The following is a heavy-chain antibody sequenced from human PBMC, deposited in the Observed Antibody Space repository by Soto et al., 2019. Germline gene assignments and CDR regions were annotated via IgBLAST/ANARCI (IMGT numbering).Heavy chain of an antibody. CDR1: GFTFSYYG. J-gene: IGHJ6*02. Sequence: EVQLVESGGGLVQPGGSLRLSCAASGFTFSYYGMSWVRQAPGKGLEWVANIKKDGSEKYYVDSVKGRFTISRDNAKNSMYLQMSSLRDGDTAVYFCVRGRTGMDVWCQGTTVTVSS. CDR2: IKKDGSEK. CDR3: VRGRTGMDV. V-gene: IGHV3-7*05.